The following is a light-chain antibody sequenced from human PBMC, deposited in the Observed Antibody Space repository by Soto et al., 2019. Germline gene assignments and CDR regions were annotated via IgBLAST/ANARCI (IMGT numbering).Light chain of an antibody. CDR3: QQYGSSALT. Sequence: EIVLTQSPGTLSLSPGERATLSCRASQSVSSSYLVWYQQRPGQPPRLLIYGTSNRAAGIPDRFTGTWSGTDCTLTIYRLEPEDSAVYYCQQYGSSALTFGGGTKVAIK. CDR2: GTS. V-gene: IGKV3-20*01. J-gene: IGKJ4*01. CDR1: QSVSSSY.